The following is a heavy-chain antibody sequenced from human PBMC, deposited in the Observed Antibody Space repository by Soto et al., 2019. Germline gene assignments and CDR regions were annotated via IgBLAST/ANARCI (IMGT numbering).Heavy chain of an antibody. J-gene: IGHJ4*02. V-gene: IGHV1-18*01. CDR2: ISAYNGNT. CDR3: ARDREVVPAARHFDY. CDR1: GYTFTSYG. Sequence: ASVKVSCKASGYTFTSYGISWVRQAPGQGLEWMGWISAYNGNTNYAQKLQGRVTMTTDTSTSTAYMELRSLRPDDTAVYYCARDREVVPAARHFDYWGQGTLVTVSS. D-gene: IGHD2-2*01.